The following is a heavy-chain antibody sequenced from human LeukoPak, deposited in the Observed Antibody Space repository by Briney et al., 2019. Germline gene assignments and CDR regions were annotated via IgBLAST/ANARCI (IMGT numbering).Heavy chain of an antibody. CDR2: ISAYNGNT. Sequence: ASVKVSCKASGYTFTSYGISWVRQAPGQGLEWMGWISAYNGNTNYAQKLQGRVTMTTDTSTSTAYMEPRSLRSDDTAVYYCARDLGRDYDFWSGYYTQHYFDYWGQGTLVTVSS. CDR1: GYTFTSYG. J-gene: IGHJ4*02. V-gene: IGHV1-18*01. D-gene: IGHD3-3*01. CDR3: ARDLGRDYDFWSGYYTQHYFDY.